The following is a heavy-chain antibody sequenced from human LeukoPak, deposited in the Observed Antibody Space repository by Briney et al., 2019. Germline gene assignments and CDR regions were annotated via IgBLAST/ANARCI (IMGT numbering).Heavy chain of an antibody. J-gene: IGHJ6*03. CDR1: GFTFSSYA. CDR3: ARDVRGYSYGSYYYYYYYMDV. Sequence: GGSLRLSCAASGFTFSSYAMHWVHQAPGKGLEYVSAISSNGGSTYYANSVKGRFTISRDNSKNTLYLQMGSLRAEDMAVYYCARDVRGYSYGSYYYYYYYMDVWGKGTTVTVSS. V-gene: IGHV3-64*01. D-gene: IGHD5-18*01. CDR2: ISSNGGST.